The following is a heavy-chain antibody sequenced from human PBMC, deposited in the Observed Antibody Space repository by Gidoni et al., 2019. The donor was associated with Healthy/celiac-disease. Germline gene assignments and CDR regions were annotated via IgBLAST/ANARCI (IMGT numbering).Heavy chain of an antibody. D-gene: IGHD3-22*01. Sequence: QVQLVQSGAEVKKPGSSVKVSCKASGGTFSSYAISWVRQAPGQGLEWMGGIIPIFGTANYAQKFQGRVTITADESTSTAYMELSSLRSEDTAVYYCARLPKYDSSGYYYGDAFDIWGQGTMVTVSS. CDR3: ARLPKYDSSGYYYGDAFDI. CDR1: GGTFSSYA. J-gene: IGHJ3*02. CDR2: IIPIFGTA. V-gene: IGHV1-69*01.